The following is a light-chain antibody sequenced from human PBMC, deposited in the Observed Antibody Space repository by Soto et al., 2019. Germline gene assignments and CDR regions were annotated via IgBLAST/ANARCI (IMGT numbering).Light chain of an antibody. CDR3: SSYTSSSTVV. Sequence: QSALTQPASVSGSPGQSITISCTGTSSDVGGYNYVSWYQQHPGKAPKLMIYDVSNRPSGVSNRYSGSKSGNTSSLTISGRQAEDEADYYFSSYTSSSTVVFGGGTKLAVL. CDR1: SSDVGGYNY. J-gene: IGLJ2*01. CDR2: DVS. V-gene: IGLV2-14*01.